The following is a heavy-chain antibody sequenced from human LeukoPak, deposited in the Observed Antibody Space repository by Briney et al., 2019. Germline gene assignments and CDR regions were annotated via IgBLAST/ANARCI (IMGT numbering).Heavy chain of an antibody. CDR2: IRYDGSNK. D-gene: IGHD3-3*01. J-gene: IGHJ4*02. CDR3: AKTKGVAYYDFWSGYTFDY. CDR1: GFTFSSYG. Sequence: GGSLRLSCAASGFTFSSYGMHWVRQAPGKGLEWVAFIRYDGSNKYYADSVKGRFTISRDNSKNTLYLQMNSLRAEDTAVYYCAKTKGVAYYDFWSGYTFDYWGQGTLVTVSS. V-gene: IGHV3-30*02.